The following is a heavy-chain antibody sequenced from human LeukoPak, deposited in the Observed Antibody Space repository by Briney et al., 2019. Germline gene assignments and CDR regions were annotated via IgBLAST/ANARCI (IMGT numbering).Heavy chain of an antibody. Sequence: GPSVKVSCKASGYTFTGYYMHWVRQAPGQGLEWMGRINPNSGGTNYAQKFQGRATKTRETSISTAYMELNRLRSDDTAVYYCARAYSSNWYYFDYWGQGTLVTVSS. CDR2: INPNSGGT. J-gene: IGHJ4*02. D-gene: IGHD6-13*01. CDR1: GYTFTGYY. V-gene: IGHV1-2*06. CDR3: ARAYSSNWYYFDY.